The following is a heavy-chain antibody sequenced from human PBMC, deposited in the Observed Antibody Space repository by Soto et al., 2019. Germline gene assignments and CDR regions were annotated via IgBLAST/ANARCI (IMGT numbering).Heavy chain of an antibody. Sequence: EVQLVESGGGLVKPGGSLRLSCAASGFTFSGHTINWVRQAPGKGLEWVASVSSSSSYIYYADSVKGRFTVSRDNAEKSLYLQMNSLSAEATDIYYCARCMGFDVSGYGVLDSWGQGNLVTVSS. J-gene: IGHJ4*02. CDR3: ARCMGFDVSGYGVLDS. V-gene: IGHV3-21*01. CDR2: VSSSSSYI. D-gene: IGHD3-10*01. CDR1: GFTFSGHT.